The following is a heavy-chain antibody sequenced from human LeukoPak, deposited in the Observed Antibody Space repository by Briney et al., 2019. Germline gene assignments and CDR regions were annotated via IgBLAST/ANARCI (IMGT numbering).Heavy chain of an antibody. CDR2: INPKSGGT. J-gene: IGHJ4*02. D-gene: IGHD7-27*01. CDR1: AYTVTGYY. V-gene: IGHV1-2*06. Sequence: ASVKVSCKASAYTVTGYYMHWVRQAPGQGLEWMGRINPKSGGTNSAQKFQGRITMTRDTSISTAYMELSRLRSDDTAVYYCARDPGGTWGFDYWGQGALVTVSS. CDR3: ARDPGGTWGFDY.